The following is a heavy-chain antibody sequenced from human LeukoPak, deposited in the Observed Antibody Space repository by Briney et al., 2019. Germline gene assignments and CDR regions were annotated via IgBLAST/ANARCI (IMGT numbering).Heavy chain of an antibody. Sequence: SETLSLTCTVSGGSISSYYWSWIRQPPGKGLEWIGYIYYSGSTNYNPSLKSRVTISVDTSKNQFSLRLSSVTAADTAVYYCARYNGYNLGAFDIWGQGTMVTVSS. CDR2: IYYSGST. CDR1: GGSISSYY. D-gene: IGHD5-24*01. J-gene: IGHJ3*02. V-gene: IGHV4-59*01. CDR3: ARYNGYNLGAFDI.